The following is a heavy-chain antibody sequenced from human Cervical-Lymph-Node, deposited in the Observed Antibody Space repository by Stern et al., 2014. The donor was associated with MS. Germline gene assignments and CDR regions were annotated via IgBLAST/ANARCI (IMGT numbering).Heavy chain of an antibody. V-gene: IGHV1-69*01. J-gene: IGHJ4*02. CDR1: GGTFSSYA. Sequence: QVQLMQSGAEVKKPGSSVKVSCKASGGTFSSYAISWVRQAPGQGLEWMGGIVPIFGPTNYAQKFQGRVTISADESTSTAYMELSSLRSEDTAVYYCARDLGGDYFDYWGQGTLVTVSS. CDR2: IVPIFGPT. CDR3: ARDLGGDYFDY. D-gene: IGHD3-16*01.